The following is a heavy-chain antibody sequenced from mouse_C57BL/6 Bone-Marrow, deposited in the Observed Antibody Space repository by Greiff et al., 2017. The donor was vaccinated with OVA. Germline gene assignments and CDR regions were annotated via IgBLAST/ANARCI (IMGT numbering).Heavy chain of an antibody. D-gene: IGHD2-10*02. Sequence: EVQRVESEGGLVQPGSSMKLSCTASGFTFSDYYMAWVRQVPEKGLEWVANINYDGSSTYYLDSLKSRFIISRDNAKNILYLQMSSLKSEDTATYYCARGYEDYAMDYWGQGTSVTVSS. CDR3: ARGYEDYAMDY. CDR2: INYDGSST. V-gene: IGHV5-16*01. CDR1: GFTFSDYY. J-gene: IGHJ4*01.